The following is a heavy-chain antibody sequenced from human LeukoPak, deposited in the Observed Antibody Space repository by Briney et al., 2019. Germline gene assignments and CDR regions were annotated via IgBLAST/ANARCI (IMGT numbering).Heavy chain of an antibody. V-gene: IGHV3-23*01. Sequence: PGGSLRLSCAASGFTFSSYGMSWARQAPGKGLEWVSAVGGSGGSTYNADSVRGRFTISRDNFKNTLYLQMNSLRAEDTAVYYCAKGADTAMANYFDYWGQGTLVTVSS. CDR2: VGGSGGST. CDR1: GFTFSSYG. D-gene: IGHD5-18*01. J-gene: IGHJ4*02. CDR3: AKGADTAMANYFDY.